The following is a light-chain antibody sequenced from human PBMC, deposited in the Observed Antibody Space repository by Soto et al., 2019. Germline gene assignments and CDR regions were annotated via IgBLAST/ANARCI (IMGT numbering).Light chain of an antibody. CDR3: LQYASPLYT. V-gene: IGKV3-20*01. CDR2: GAS. Sequence: VLTQSPGTLSLSPGERATLSCRARQSLSSSFLAWYQKKPGLAPRLLLYGASNRATGTPDMFSGSGSGTDFTLSISRLEPEDFAVYFCLQYASPLYTFGQGTKLEIK. CDR1: QSLSSSF. J-gene: IGKJ2*01.